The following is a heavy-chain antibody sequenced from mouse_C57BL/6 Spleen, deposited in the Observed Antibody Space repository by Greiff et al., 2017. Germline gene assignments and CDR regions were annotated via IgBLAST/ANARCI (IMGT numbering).Heavy chain of an antibody. J-gene: IGHJ4*01. CDR1: GFTFSSYA. CDR3: ARDWDYDSYAMDY. CDR2: ISDGGSYT. D-gene: IGHD2-4*01. V-gene: IGHV5-4*01. Sequence: EVKLVESGGGLVKPGGSLKLSCAASGFTFSSYAMSWVRQTPEKRLEWVATISDGGSYTYYPDNVKGRFTISRDNAKNNLYLQMSHLKSEDTAMDYYARDWDYDSYAMDYWGQGTSVTVSS.